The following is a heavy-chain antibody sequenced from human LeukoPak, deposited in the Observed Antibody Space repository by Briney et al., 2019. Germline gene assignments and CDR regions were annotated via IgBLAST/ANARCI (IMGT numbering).Heavy chain of an antibody. Sequence: SGGSLRLSCAASGFTFSSYEMNWVRQAPGKGLEWVSYISSSGSTIYYADSVKGRFTISRENDKNSLYLQMNSLRAEDTAVYYCARDTYYDSSGYYYWGQGTLVTVSS. CDR1: GFTFSSYE. CDR2: ISSSGSTI. CDR3: ARDTYYDSSGYYY. J-gene: IGHJ4*02. D-gene: IGHD3-22*01. V-gene: IGHV3-48*03.